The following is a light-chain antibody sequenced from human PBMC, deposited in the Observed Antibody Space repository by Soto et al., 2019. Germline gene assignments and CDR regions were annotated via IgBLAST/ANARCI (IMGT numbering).Light chain of an antibody. CDR2: GAS. J-gene: IGKJ5*01. CDR1: QSVSSSY. CDR3: QQYGSPSIT. V-gene: IGKV3-20*01. Sequence: EIVLTQSPGTLSLSPGKRATLSCRASQSVSSSYLAWYQQKPGQAPRLLIYGASSRATGTPDRFSGSGSGTDFTLTISRLEPEDFAVYYCQQYGSPSITFGQGTRLEIK.